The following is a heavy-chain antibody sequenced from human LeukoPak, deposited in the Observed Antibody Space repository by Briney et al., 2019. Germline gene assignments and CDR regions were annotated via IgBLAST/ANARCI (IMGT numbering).Heavy chain of an antibody. CDR2: IYYSGTT. Sequence: SETLSLTCTVCGDSIIYGGYYWSWIRQPPGKGLEWIGYIYYSGTTHYNPSLKGRLTMSVDTSKNQFSLKLSSVTAADTAVYYCARGEAAVVVPVAIPWFDPWGQGTLVTVSS. CDR1: GDSIIYGGYY. CDR3: ARGEAAVVVPVAIPWFDP. J-gene: IGHJ5*02. V-gene: IGHV4-31*03. D-gene: IGHD2-2*01.